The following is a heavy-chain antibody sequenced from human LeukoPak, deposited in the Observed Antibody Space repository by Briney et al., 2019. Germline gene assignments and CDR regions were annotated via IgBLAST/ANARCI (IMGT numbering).Heavy chain of an antibody. CDR1: GGTFSSYA. Sequence: SVKVSCKASGGTFSSYAISWVRQAPGQGLEWMGGIIPIFGTANYAQKFQGRATITTDESTSTAYMELSSLRSEDTAVYYCARLIVGATTGWYFDLWGRGTLVTVSS. J-gene: IGHJ2*01. CDR2: IIPIFGTA. D-gene: IGHD1-26*01. V-gene: IGHV1-69*05. CDR3: ARLIVGATTGWYFDL.